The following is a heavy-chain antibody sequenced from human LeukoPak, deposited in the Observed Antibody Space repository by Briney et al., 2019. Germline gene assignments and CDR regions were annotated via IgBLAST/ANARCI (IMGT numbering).Heavy chain of an antibody. Sequence: PGGSLRLSCAASGFTFRSSTMNWVRQAPGKGLEWVAVTSSDLNVKLYADSVKGRFTISRDNSRSTLYLQMNSLRPEDTAIYYCAREGYYGSGSPPSLYFDYWGQGTLVTVSS. V-gene: IGHV3-30*03. CDR1: GFTFRSST. CDR2: TSSDLNVK. D-gene: IGHD3-10*01. J-gene: IGHJ4*02. CDR3: AREGYYGSGSPPSLYFDY.